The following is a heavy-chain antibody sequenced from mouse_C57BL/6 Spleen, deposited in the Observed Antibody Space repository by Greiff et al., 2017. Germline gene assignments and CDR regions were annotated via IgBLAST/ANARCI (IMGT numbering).Heavy chain of an antibody. J-gene: IGHJ4*01. Sequence: QVQLQQSGAELVRPGASVTLSCKASGYTFTDYEMHWVKQTPVHGLEWIGAIDPETGGTAYNQKFKGKAILTADKSSSTAYMELRSLTSEDSAVYYCTREIYYARDYWGQGTSVTVSS. CDR3: TREIYYARDY. CDR1: GYTFTDYE. V-gene: IGHV1-15*01. CDR2: IDPETGGT.